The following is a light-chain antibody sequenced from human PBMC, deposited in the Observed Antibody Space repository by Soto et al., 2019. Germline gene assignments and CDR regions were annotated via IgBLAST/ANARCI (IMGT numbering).Light chain of an antibody. Sequence: EIVMTQSPATLSVSPGERATLSCRASQSVSSNLAWYQQKPGPAPRLLIYGASTRATGIPARFSDSGSGTELTLTTSSLQSKDFAVYYCPHYNRRPHGITFGPGTKVDIK. CDR2: GAS. CDR3: PHYNRRPHGIT. J-gene: IGKJ3*01. V-gene: IGKV3-15*01. CDR1: QSVSSN.